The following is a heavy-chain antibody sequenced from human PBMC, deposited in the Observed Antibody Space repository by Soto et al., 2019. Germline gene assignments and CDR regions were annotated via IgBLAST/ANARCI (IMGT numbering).Heavy chain of an antibody. CDR2: IYYTGMT. CDR3: ATGPSSRNGYSQLDY. V-gene: IGHV4-39*01. CDR1: GTSISSSDYY. J-gene: IGHJ4*02. D-gene: IGHD6-25*01. Sequence: SETLSLTCTVSGTSISSSDYYWGWIRQPPGKGLEWITSIYYTGMTYYNPSLKSRVTISVDRSKNQLSLKLNSVTAADRAVYYCATGPSSRNGYSQLDYLGQGTLVTVS.